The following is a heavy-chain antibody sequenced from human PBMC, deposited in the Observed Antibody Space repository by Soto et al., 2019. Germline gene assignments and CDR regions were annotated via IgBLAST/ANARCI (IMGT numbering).Heavy chain of an antibody. V-gene: IGHV3-30*03. J-gene: IGHJ4*02. CDR2: ISYDGSNK. CDR1: GFTFSSYG. Sequence: QVQLVESGGGVVQPGRSLRLSCAASGFTFSSYGMHWVRQAPGKGLEWVAVISYDGSNKYYADSVKGRFTISRDNSKNTLYLQMNSLRAEDTAVYYCSTVTTSRRVDYCGQGALVTVSS. CDR3: STVTTSRRVDY. D-gene: IGHD4-17*01.